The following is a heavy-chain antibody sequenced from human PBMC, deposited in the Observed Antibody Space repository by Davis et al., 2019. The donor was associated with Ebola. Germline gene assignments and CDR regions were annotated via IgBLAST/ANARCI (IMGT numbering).Heavy chain of an antibody. D-gene: IGHD6-6*01. Sequence: AASVKVSCKASGGTFSSYAISWVRQAPGQGLEWMGGIIPIFGTANYAQKFQGRVTITADKSTSTAYMELSSLRSEDTAVYYCARDSSFYSSSPYYGMDVWGQGTTVTVSS. CDR3: ARDSSFYSSSPYYGMDV. J-gene: IGHJ6*02. V-gene: IGHV1-69*06. CDR2: IIPIFGTA. CDR1: GGTFSSYA.